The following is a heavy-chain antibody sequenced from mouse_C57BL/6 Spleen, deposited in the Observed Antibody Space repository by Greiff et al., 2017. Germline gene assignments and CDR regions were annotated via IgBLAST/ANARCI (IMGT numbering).Heavy chain of an antibody. CDR3: AREDSPRAMDY. Sequence: QVQLKQPGAELVKPGASVKMSCKASGYTFTSYWITWVKQRPGQGLEWIGDIYPGSGSTNYNEKFKSKATLTVDTSSSTAYMQLSSLTSEDSAVYYCAREDSPRAMDYWGQGTSVTVSS. CDR2: IYPGSGST. J-gene: IGHJ4*01. CDR1: GYTFTSYW. V-gene: IGHV1-55*01.